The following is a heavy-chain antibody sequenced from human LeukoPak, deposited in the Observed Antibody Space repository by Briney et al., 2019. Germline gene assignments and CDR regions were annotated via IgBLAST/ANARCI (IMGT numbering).Heavy chain of an antibody. CDR1: GFTFSSYS. CDR2: ISSSSSTI. Sequence: GGSLRLSCAASGFTFSSYSMNWVRQAPGKGLEWVSYISSSSSTIYYADSVKGRFTISRDNAKNSLYLQMNSLRAKDTAVYYCARETVGYSYAHNYWGQGTLVTVSS. D-gene: IGHD5-18*01. CDR3: ARETVGYSYAHNY. J-gene: IGHJ4*02. V-gene: IGHV3-48*04.